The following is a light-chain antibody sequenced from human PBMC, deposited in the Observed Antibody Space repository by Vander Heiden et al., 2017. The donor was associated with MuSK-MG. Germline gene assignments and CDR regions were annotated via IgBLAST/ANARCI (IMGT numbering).Light chain of an antibody. J-gene: IGLJ2*01. CDR1: KSESKD. CDR3: QEGDSSTVV. V-gene: IGLV3-9*01. CDR2: RDS. Sequence: SSALTQPLSVSVALGQTARITCGGNKSESKDVHWHQPNPGPARLLVIYRDSNWAAGSRDRFSCSNSATTATLTMSRAKAGDDDDYYWQEGDSSTVVFGGGTKLTVL.